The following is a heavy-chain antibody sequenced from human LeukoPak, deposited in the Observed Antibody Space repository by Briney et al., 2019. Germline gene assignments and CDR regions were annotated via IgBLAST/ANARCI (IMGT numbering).Heavy chain of an antibody. V-gene: IGHV4-59*01. Sequence: SETLSLTCTVSGGSISSYYWSWIRQPPGKGLEWIGYIYYSGSTNYNPSLKSRVTISVDTSKNQFSQKLSSVTAADTAVYYCARGRWAYCGGDCYSPFDYWGQGTLVTVSS. CDR2: IYYSGST. CDR1: GGSISSYY. J-gene: IGHJ4*02. D-gene: IGHD2-21*02. CDR3: ARGRWAYCGGDCYSPFDY.